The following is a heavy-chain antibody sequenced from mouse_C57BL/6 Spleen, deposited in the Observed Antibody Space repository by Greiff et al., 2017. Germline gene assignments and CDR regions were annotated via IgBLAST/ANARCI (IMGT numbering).Heavy chain of an antibody. Sequence: EVHLVESGGGLVKPGGSLKLSCAASGFTFSSYTMSWVRQTPEKRLEWVATISGGGGNTYYPDSVKGRFTISRDNAKNTLYLQMSSLRSEDTALYYCARHRGYYGSSYRWYFDVWGTGTTVTVSS. CDR3: ARHRGYYGSSYRWYFDV. V-gene: IGHV5-9*01. J-gene: IGHJ1*03. CDR2: ISGGGGNT. D-gene: IGHD1-1*01. CDR1: GFTFSSYT.